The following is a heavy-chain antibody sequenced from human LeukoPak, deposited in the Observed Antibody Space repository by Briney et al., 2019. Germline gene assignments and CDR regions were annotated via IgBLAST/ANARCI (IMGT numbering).Heavy chain of an antibody. D-gene: IGHD6-19*01. V-gene: IGHV3-23*01. CDR2: IYNSGAKI. CDR3: ARDVAPDSGWDLDY. J-gene: IGHJ4*02. Sequence: GGSLRLSCAVSGLTFSTYSMTWVRQGPGKGLEWVSSIYNSGAKIFYADSVKGRFTISRDNSKNMLYLQMNSLRVEDTAVYYCARDVAPDSGWDLDYWGQGTLVTVSS. CDR1: GLTFSTYS.